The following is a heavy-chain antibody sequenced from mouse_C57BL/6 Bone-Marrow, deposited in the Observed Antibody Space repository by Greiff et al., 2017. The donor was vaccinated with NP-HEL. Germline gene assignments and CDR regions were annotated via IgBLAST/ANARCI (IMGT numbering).Heavy chain of an antibody. J-gene: IGHJ3*01. CDR3: AREKSRAWFAY. CDR1: GYAFSSSW. V-gene: IGHV1-82*01. Sequence: QVQLQQSGPELVKPGASVKISCKASGYAFSSSWMNWVKQRPGKGLEWIGRIYPGDGDTNYNGKFKGKATLTADKSSSTAYMQLSSLTAEDAAVYFCAREKSRAWFAYWGQGTLVTVSA. CDR2: IYPGDGDT.